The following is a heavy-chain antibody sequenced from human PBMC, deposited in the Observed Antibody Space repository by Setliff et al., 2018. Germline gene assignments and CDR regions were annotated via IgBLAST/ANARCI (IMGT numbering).Heavy chain of an antibody. CDR2: IHNDGTST. V-gene: IGHV3-74*01. CDR3: TRDWGGVGATNAFDI. J-gene: IGHJ3*02. CDR1: GFTFSRYW. D-gene: IGHD1-26*01. Sequence: GGSLRLSCEASGFTFSRYWMHWVRQAPGKGLVWVPHIHNDGTSTSYAGSVKGRFTISRDNAKNTVYLEMNRLRAEDTAIYYCTRDWGGVGATNAFDIWGQGTMVTVSS.